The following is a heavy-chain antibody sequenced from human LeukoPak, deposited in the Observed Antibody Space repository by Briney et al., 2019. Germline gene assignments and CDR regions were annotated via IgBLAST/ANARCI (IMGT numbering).Heavy chain of an antibody. D-gene: IGHD3-10*01. CDR2: VNHSGST. V-gene: IGHV4-34*01. J-gene: IGHJ6*03. Sequence: PSETPSLTCAVYGGSFSGYYWSWIRQPPGKGLEWIGEVNHSGSTNYNPSLKSRVTISVDTSKNQFSLKLSSVTAADTAVYYCARRRGDGSGIYYIKYYYNYYMDVWGKGTTVTVSS. CDR1: GGSFSGYY. CDR3: ARRRGDGSGIYYIKYYYNYYMDV.